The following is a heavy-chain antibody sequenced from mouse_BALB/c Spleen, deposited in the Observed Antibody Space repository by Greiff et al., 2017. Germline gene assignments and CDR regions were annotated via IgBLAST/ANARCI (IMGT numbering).Heavy chain of an antibody. D-gene: IGHD2-4*01. Sequence: VQLKESGPELVKPGASVKISCKASGYTFTDYNMHWVKQSHGKSLEWIGYIYPYNGGTGYNQKFKSKATLTVDNSSSTAYMELRSLTSEDSAVYYCARSDYDGAWFAYWGQGTLVTVSA. CDR2: IYPYNGGT. CDR1: GYTFTDYN. CDR3: ARSDYDGAWFAY. J-gene: IGHJ3*01. V-gene: IGHV1S29*02.